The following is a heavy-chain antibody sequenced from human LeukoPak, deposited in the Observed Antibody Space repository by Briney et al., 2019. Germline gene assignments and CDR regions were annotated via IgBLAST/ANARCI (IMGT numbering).Heavy chain of an antibody. Sequence: PGGSLRLSCAASGFTFSSYSMNWVRQAPGKGLEWVSSISSSSSYIYYADSVKGRFTISRDNAKNSLYLQMNSLRAEDTAVYYCARVGDGAVLRYFDLDYWGQGTLVTVSS. CDR2: ISSSSSYI. CDR3: ARVGDGAVLRYFDLDY. D-gene: IGHD3-9*01. V-gene: IGHV3-21*01. J-gene: IGHJ4*02. CDR1: GFTFSSYS.